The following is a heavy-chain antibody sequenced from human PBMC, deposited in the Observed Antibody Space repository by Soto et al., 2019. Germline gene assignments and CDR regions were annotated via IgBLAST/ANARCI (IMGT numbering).Heavy chain of an antibody. Sequence: PSETLSLTCAVYGGSFSGYYWSWIRQPPGKGLEWIGEINHSGSTNYNPSLKSRVTISVDTSKNQFSLKLSSVTAADTAVYYCARGSSRNFAYWGQGTLVTVSS. CDR1: GGSFSGYY. J-gene: IGHJ4*02. CDR2: INHSGST. V-gene: IGHV4-34*01. D-gene: IGHD6-13*01. CDR3: ARGSSRNFAY.